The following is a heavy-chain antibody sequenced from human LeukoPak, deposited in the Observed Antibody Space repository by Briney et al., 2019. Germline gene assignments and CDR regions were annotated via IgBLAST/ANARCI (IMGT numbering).Heavy chain of an antibody. V-gene: IGHV4-39*07. CDR2: IYQSGST. J-gene: IGHJ2*01. CDR3: ATDTNPRDWYFNF. Sequence: KSSETLSLTSTVSSGSISSSNYYSGWIRQPPGKGLEWIGEIYQSGSTEYNPSLKSRATISVDKSHNQFSLRLTSVTAADTAVYFCATDTNPRDWYFNFWGRGTLVTVSS. CDR1: SGSISSSNYY.